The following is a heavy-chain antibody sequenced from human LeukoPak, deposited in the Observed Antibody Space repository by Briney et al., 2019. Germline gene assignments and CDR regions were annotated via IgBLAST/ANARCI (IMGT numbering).Heavy chain of an antibody. V-gene: IGHV3-30*04. J-gene: IGHJ4*02. D-gene: IGHD6-19*01. CDR2: ISYEGSNK. CDR1: GFTFCSYA. Sequence: GGSLRLSCAASGFTFCSYAMHGVRQAPGKGLECGAVISYEGSNKYYADSVKGRFTTSRDNSKNTLYLQMNSLRAEDTAVYYCTRDFGYSSGNWATYYWGQRTLVTVSS. CDR3: TRDFGYSSGNWATYY.